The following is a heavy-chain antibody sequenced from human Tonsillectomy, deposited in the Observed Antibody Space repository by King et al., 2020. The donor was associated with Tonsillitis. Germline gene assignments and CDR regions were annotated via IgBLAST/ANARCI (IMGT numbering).Heavy chain of an antibody. D-gene: IGHD5-24*01. CDR1: GFTLTNYA. V-gene: IGHV3-23*04. Sequence: VQLVESGGGLVPPGGSLRLSCAASGFTLTNYALSWVRQAPGKGLDWVSTISGGAHSTYSADSVKGRFTISRDSAKNTLYLQMNSLRTEDTAVYYCAKMMAIDAFDVWGHGTMVTVSS. CDR2: ISGGAHST. CDR3: AKMMAIDAFDV. J-gene: IGHJ3*01.